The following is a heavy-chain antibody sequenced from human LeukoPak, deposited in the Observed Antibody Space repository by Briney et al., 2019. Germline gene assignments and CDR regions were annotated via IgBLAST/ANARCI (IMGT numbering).Heavy chain of an antibody. J-gene: IGHJ4*02. CDR1: GGSISSYY. D-gene: IGHD3-22*01. CDR2: IYYSGST. V-gene: IGHV4-59*08. CDR3: ARATTNYYDSSGYTSLDY. Sequence: KPSGTLSLTCTVSGGSISSYYWSWIRQPPGKGLEWIGYIYYSGSTNYNPSLKSRVTISIDTSKNQFSLKLSSVTAADTAVYYCARATTNYYDSSGYTSLDYWGQGTLVTVSS.